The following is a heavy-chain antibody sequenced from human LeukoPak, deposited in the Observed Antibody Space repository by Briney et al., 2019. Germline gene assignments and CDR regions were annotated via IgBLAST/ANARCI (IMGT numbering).Heavy chain of an antibody. CDR1: GGSISSYY. D-gene: IGHD5-18*01. Sequence: SETLSLTCTVSGGSISSYYWSWIRQPPGKGLEWIGYIYYSGSTNYNPSLKSRVTISVDTSKNQFSLKLSSVTAADTAVYYCASSLVAGYYYYNYYYMDVWGKGTTVTVSS. CDR3: ASSLVAGYYYYNYYYMDV. CDR2: IYYSGST. J-gene: IGHJ6*03. V-gene: IGHV4-59*01.